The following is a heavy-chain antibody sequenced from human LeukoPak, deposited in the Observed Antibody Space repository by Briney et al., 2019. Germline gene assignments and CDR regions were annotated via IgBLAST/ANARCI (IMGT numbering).Heavy chain of an antibody. CDR1: GGSISSYY. V-gene: IGHV4-4*07. CDR2: IYPSGST. J-gene: IGHJ5*02. CDR3: ARGGGTDFLDWFDP. D-gene: IGHD1-26*01. Sequence: SETLSLTCTVSGGSISSYYWNWIRQPTGKGLEWIGRIYPSGSTNDNPSLKSRVTMSVDTSKNQISLRLNSVTAADTAVYYCARGGGTDFLDWFDPWGQGTLVTVSS.